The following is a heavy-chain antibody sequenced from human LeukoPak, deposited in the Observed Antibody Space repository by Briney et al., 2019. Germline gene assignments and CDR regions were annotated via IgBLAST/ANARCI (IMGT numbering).Heavy chain of an antibody. D-gene: IGHD6-6*01. CDR3: ASWGSSSSSRGLDY. CDR1: GYTFTSYD. V-gene: IGHV1-8*01. J-gene: IGHJ4*02. Sequence: ASVKVSCKASGYTFTSYDINWVRQATGQGLEWMGWMNPNSGNTGYAQKFRGRVTMTRNTSISTAYMELSSLRSEDTAVYYCASWGSSSSSRGLDYWGQGTLVTVSS. CDR2: MNPNSGNT.